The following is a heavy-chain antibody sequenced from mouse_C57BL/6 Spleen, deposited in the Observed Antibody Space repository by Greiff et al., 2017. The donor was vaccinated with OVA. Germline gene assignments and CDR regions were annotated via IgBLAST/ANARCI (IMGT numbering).Heavy chain of an antibody. CDR3: SIGGYYYGPGY. V-gene: IGHV1-14*01. D-gene: IGHD1-1*01. Sequence: EVQLQQSGPELVKPGASVKMSCKASGYTFTSYVLHWVKQKPGQGLEWIGYIYPYHDGTKYNEKFNGKATLTSAKSSSTAYMELSRLTSEDSAVYYCSIGGYYYGPGYWGHGTTLTVSS. J-gene: IGHJ2*01. CDR1: GYTFTSYV. CDR2: IYPYHDGT.